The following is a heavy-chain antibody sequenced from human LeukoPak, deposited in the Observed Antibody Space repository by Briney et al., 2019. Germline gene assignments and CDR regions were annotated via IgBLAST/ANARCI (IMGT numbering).Heavy chain of an antibody. Sequence: SETLSLTCTVSGGSINFYYWNWIRQSPGKGLEWIGYIYYTGSSDYNPSLKSRVTMSVDTSKSQFSLKLTSVTASDTAVYYCARADETTVTSSAGYFDYWGQGTLVTVSS. CDR1: GGSINFYY. CDR3: ARADETTVTSSAGYFDY. CDR2: IYYTGSS. V-gene: IGHV4-59*08. J-gene: IGHJ4*02. D-gene: IGHD4-17*01.